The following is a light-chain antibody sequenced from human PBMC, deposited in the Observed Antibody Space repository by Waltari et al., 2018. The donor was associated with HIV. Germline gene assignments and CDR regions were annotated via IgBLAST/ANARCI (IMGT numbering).Light chain of an antibody. J-gene: IGLJ3*02. CDR3: RSSDGSNWV. V-gene: IGLV6-57*01. CDR1: SGSIASNY. Sequence: NFMLTQPHSVSESPGKTVTISCPRSSGSIASNYVQWYQQRPCSSPTPVVYEDNQRPSGAPGRSSGSIDTSSSSASLAIAGLKTEDEADYYCRSSDGSNWVCGGGTKLTVL. CDR2: EDN.